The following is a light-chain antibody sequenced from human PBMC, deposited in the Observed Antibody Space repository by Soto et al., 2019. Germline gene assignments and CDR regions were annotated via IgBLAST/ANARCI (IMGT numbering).Light chain of an antibody. CDR1: SSNIGAGYD. Sequence: QSVLTQPPSVSAAPGRKVTISCSGSSSNIGAGYDVQWYRQFPGTAPKLLIYANSVRPSGVPDRFSGSKSGTSAPLAITGLQAEDEADYYCQSYDSSLIVSKVFGTGTKVTVL. CDR3: QSYDSSLIVSKV. J-gene: IGLJ1*01. CDR2: ANS. V-gene: IGLV1-40*01.